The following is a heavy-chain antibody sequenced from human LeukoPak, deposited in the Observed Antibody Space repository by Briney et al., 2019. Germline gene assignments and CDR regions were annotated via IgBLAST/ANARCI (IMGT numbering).Heavy chain of an antibody. CDR2: ISSDGSII. D-gene: IGHD6-19*01. CDR3: ARHELAGHILDY. Sequence: GGSLRLSCAASGFSFSSYWMHWVRQAPGKGLVWVSRISSDGSIINYADSVKGRFTISRDNAKNTLYLQMNSLRVEDTAVYYCARHELAGHILDYWGQGTLVTVSS. CDR1: GFSFSSYW. J-gene: IGHJ4*02. V-gene: IGHV3-74*01.